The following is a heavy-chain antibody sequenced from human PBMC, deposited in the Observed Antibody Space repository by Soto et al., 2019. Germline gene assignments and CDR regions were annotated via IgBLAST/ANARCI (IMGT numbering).Heavy chain of an antibody. J-gene: IGHJ4*02. CDR3: AFYDFSGRTCSGY. Sequence: SETLSLTCAVYVGPFTEYYWNWVRQYPGKGLEWIGDVSHTGSAKYNPSLQSRVAMSLDKSKNQISLTMNFVTAADTAVFYCAFYDFSGRTCSGYWGQGTLVTVSS. V-gene: IGHV4-34*01. D-gene: IGHD3-3*01. CDR1: VGPFTEYY. CDR2: VSHTGSA.